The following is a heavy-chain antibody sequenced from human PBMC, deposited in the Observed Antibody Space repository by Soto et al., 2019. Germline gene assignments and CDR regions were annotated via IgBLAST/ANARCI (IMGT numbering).Heavy chain of an antibody. V-gene: IGHV3-53*01. Sequence: GSLRVYCAASVFTFSSNYMSWVRQAPGKGLEWDSVIYSGGSTYYADSVKGRFTISRDNSKNTLYLQMNSLRAEDTAVYYCARDFRREYSYGYGIYYYGMDVWGQGTTVTVSS. J-gene: IGHJ6*02. CDR2: IYSGGST. CDR1: VFTFSSNY. D-gene: IGHD5-18*01. CDR3: ARDFRREYSYGYGIYYYGMDV.